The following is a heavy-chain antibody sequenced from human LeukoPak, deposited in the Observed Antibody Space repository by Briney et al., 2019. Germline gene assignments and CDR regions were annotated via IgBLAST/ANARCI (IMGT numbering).Heavy chain of an antibody. Sequence: GGSLRLSCAASGFTFSDYYMSWIRQAPGKGLEWVSYISSSGSTIYCADSVKGRFTISRDNAKNSLYLQMNSLRAEDTAVYYCARDSSYYDFWSGYYFHWGQGTLVTVSS. CDR1: GFTFSDYY. J-gene: IGHJ4*02. D-gene: IGHD3-3*01. CDR2: ISSSGSTI. CDR3: ARDSSYYDFWSGYYFH. V-gene: IGHV3-11*01.